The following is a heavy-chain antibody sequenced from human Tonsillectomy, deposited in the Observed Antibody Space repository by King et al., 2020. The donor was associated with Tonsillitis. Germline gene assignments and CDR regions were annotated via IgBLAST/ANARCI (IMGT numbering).Heavy chain of an antibody. V-gene: IGHV5-51*03. CDR2: IYPGDSYT. D-gene: IGHD6-19*01. CDR1: GYSFTTYW. J-gene: IGHJ4*01. Sequence: VQLVESGAEVKKPGESLKISCKTSGYSFTTYWIGWVRQMPGKGLEWMGIIYPGDSYTKYSPSFQGQVTISADRSTTTAYLQWSSLKASDTAIYYCARLLSSGYNFRYFDYWGHGSLVTVSS. CDR3: ARLLSSGYNFRYFDY.